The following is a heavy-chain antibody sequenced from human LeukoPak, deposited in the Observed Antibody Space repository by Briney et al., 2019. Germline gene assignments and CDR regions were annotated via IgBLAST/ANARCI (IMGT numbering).Heavy chain of an antibody. CDR2: IYPGDSDT. V-gene: IGHV5-51*01. Sequence: GESLKISCKGSGYRFTTYWIGWVRQMPGKGLEWMGIIYPGDSDTRYSPSFQGQVTMSADKSISTAYLQWSSLKASDTAMYYCARRESRYNWNDVAFDIWGQGTMVTVSS. CDR3: ARRESRYNWNDVAFDI. CDR1: GYRFTTYW. D-gene: IGHD1-1*01. J-gene: IGHJ3*02.